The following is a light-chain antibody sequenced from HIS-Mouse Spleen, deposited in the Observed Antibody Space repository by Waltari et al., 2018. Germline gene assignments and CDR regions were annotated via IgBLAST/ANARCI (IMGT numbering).Light chain of an antibody. J-gene: IGKJ4*01. CDR1: QSVSSY. CDR3: QQRSNWPPLT. CDR2: DAS. V-gene: IGKV3-11*01. Sequence: EIVLTQSPATLSLSPVERATLSCRPSQSVSSYLAWYQQKPGQAPRLLIYDASNRATGIPARFSGSGSGTDFTLTISSLEPEDFAVYYCQQRSNWPPLTFGGGTKVEIK.